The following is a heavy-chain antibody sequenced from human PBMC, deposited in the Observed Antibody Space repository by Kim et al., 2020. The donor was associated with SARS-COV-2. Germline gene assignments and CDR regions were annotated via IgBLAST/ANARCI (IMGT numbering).Heavy chain of an antibody. CDR1: STSTFTFNNYW. V-gene: IGHV3-7*03. CDR3: ARGDGWIISSTISRWLDL. D-gene: IGHD1-26*01. CDR2: IKYDGSEK. J-gene: IGHJ5*02. Sequence: GGSLRLSCAASSTSTFTFNNYWMNWVRQAQGKGLEWVANIKYDGSEKYYVDSVKGRFTISRDHAKDSVYLHMTSLRVEDTAVHYCARGDGWIISSTISRWLDLWGRGTLAT.